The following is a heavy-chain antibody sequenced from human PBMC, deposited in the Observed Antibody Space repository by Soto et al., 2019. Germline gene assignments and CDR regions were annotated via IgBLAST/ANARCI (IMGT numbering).Heavy chain of an antibody. CDR2: ISGSGGST. D-gene: IGHD6-19*01. CDR1: GFTFSSYA. V-gene: IGHV3-23*01. Sequence: EVQLLESGGGLVQPGGSLRLSCAASGFTFSSYAMSWVRQAPGKGLEWVSAISGSGGSTYYADSVKGRFTISRDNSKNTLYLQMNSLRAEDTAVYYCAKDGEYSSGGPGWVDYWGQGTLVTVSS. J-gene: IGHJ4*02. CDR3: AKDGEYSSGGPGWVDY.